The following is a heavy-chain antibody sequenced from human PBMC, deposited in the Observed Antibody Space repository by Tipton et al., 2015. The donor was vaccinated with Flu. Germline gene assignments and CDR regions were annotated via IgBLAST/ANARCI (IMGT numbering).Heavy chain of an antibody. D-gene: IGHD4-17*01. CDR3: ARDRGDNAEYFQH. J-gene: IGHJ1*01. Sequence: TLSLTCTVSGGSMSDFFWTWIRQPAGKGLEWIGRKYASGGTMYNASLKSRVTMSIDTSKNEFSLKLTSVTAADTAVYYCARDRGDNAEYFQHWGQGTLVTVSS. CDR1: GGSMSDFF. V-gene: IGHV4-4*07. CDR2: KYASGGT.